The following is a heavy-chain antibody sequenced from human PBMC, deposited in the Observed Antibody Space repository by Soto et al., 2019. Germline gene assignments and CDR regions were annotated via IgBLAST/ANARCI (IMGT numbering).Heavy chain of an antibody. CDR2: ISYDGSNK. CDR3: AKDPRSYYYGMDV. V-gene: IGHV3-30*18. CDR1: GFTFSSYG. Sequence: ESGGGVVQPGRSLRLSCAASGFTFSSYGMHWVRQAPGKGLEWVAVISYDGSNKYYADSVKGRFTISRDNSKNTLYLQMNSLRAEDTAVYYCAKDPRSYYYGMDVWGQGTTVTVSS. J-gene: IGHJ6*02.